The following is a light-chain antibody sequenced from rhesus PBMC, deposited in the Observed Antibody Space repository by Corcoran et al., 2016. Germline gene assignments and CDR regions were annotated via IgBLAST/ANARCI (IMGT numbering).Light chain of an antibody. CDR2: GAS. V-gene: IGKV3-10*01. CDR1: QSVSRY. CDR3: YQHSSGYS. Sequence: QVILTQSPGTLSLSPGERATLSCRASQSVSRYLAWYQQKTGQAPRLLIYGASSRATGIPDRVSGSGSGTDFTLTISSLEPEDVGVYHCYQHSSGYSFGQGTKVEIK. J-gene: IGKJ2*01.